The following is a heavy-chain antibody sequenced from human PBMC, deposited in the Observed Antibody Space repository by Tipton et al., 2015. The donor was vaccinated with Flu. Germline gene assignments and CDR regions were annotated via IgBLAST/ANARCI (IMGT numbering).Heavy chain of an antibody. Sequence: LRLSCTVSGGSISSDYWSWIRQPPGKGLEWIGSILYSGIPKNNPSLKSRVTLPGDTSKNQFSLQLRSVTAADAAVYYCARVLGNSHSYGMDVWGQGTTVTVSS. CDR3: ARVLGNSHSYGMDV. V-gene: IGHV4-59*01. J-gene: IGHJ6*02. CDR2: ILYSGIP. CDR1: GGSISSDY. D-gene: IGHD1-1*01.